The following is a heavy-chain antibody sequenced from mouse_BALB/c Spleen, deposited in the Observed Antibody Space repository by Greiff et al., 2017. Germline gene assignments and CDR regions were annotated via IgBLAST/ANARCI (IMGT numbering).Heavy chain of an antibody. J-gene: IGHJ2*01. CDR3: AISLTYYFDY. Sequence: VHLVESGAELVRPGTSVKISCKASGYTFTNYWLGWVKQRPGHGLEWIGDIYPGGGYTNYNAKFKGKATLTADTSSSTAYMQLSSLTSEDSAVYFCAISLTYYFDYWGQGTTLTVSS. V-gene: IGHV1-63*02. D-gene: IGHD1-1*01. CDR2: IYPGGGYT. CDR1: GYTFTNYW.